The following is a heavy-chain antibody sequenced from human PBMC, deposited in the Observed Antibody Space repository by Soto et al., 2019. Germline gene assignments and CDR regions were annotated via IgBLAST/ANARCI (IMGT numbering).Heavy chain of an antibody. D-gene: IGHD1-26*01. CDR3: GRIIGATSVDS. CDR2: VHHDGNA. CDR1: GFAVRSTYF. Sequence: PSETLSLTCVVSGFAVRSTYFWGWIRQPPGKGLEWIGSVHHDGNAYYPPSVLGRVTISVDTANSQVSLRLRSVTAADTAIYYCGRIIGATSVDSWGQQTLVTISS. V-gene: IGHV4-38-2*01. J-gene: IGHJ4*02.